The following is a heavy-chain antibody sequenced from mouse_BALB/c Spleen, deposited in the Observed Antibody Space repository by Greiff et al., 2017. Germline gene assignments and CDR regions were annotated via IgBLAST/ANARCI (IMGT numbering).Heavy chain of an antibody. D-gene: IGHD1-1*01. CDR2: IDPSDSYT. V-gene: IGHV1-69*02. CDR3: ARGDYYGSTHWYFDV. Sequence: QVQLQQPGAELVKPGASVKLSCKASGYTFTSYWMHWVKQRPGQGLEWIGEIDPSDSYTNYNQKFKGKATLTVDKSSSTAYMQLSSLTSEDSAVYYCARGDYYGSTHWYFDVWGAGTTVTVSS. J-gene: IGHJ1*01. CDR1: GYTFTSYW.